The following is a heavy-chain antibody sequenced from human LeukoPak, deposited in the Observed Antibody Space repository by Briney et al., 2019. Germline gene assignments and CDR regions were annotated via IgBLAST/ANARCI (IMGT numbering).Heavy chain of an antibody. CDR2: ISSSSSYI. Sequence: GGSLRLSCAASGFTFSSYSMSWVRQGPGKGLEWVSSISSSSSYIYYADSVKGRFTISRDNAKNSLYLQMNSLRAEDTAVYYCARDLSSIGYGYFDYWGQGTLVTVSS. D-gene: IGHD2-15*01. CDR1: GFTFSSYS. V-gene: IGHV3-21*01. J-gene: IGHJ4*02. CDR3: ARDLSSIGYGYFDY.